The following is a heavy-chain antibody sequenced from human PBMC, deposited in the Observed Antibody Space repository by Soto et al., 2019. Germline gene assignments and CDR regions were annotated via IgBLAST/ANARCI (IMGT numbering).Heavy chain of an antibody. V-gene: IGHV3-23*01. CDR2: IRGSGATT. CDR3: AKWGLITGITDVHTVPSCFTVDTATYYCAHSEAARNGMDV. CDR1: GFIFTKYA. Sequence: GGSLRLSCAASGFIFTKYAMTWVRQVPGKGLEWVSTIRGSGATTYYADSVKGRFIISRDGSRNTVYLQMTSLRAEDTAVYFCAKWGLITGITDVHTVPSCFTVDTATYYCAHSEAARNGMDVWGQGTTVTVSS. D-gene: IGHD1-7*01. J-gene: IGHJ6*02.